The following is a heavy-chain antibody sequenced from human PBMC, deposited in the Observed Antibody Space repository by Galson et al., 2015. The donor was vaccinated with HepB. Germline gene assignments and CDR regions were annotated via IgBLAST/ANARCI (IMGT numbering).Heavy chain of an antibody. Sequence: CAISGDSVFSNSATWNWIRQSPSRGLEWLGRTYYRSNWFNDYAVSVKSRITVNPDTSKNQFSLHLNSVTPEDAAVYYCARGEYRSTQYGMDVWGQGTTVTVSS. CDR3: ARGEYRSTQYGMDV. CDR1: GDSVFSNSAT. D-gene: IGHD3-16*01. V-gene: IGHV6-1*01. CDR2: TYYRSNWFN. J-gene: IGHJ6*02.